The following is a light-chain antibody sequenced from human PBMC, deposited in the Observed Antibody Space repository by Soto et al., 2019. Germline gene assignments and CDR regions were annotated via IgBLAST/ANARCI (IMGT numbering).Light chain of an antibody. CDR2: RND. J-gene: IGLJ3*02. V-gene: IGLV1-47*01. CDR1: SSNIGSNY. CDR3: ATWDDSLSARV. Sequence: QSVLTQPPSASGTPGQRVTISCSGSSSNIGSNYVYWYQQLPGTAPKLLIYRNDQRPSGVPDRFSASKSGTSASLAISGLRSEDEADYYCATWDDSLSARVFGGGTKLTVL.